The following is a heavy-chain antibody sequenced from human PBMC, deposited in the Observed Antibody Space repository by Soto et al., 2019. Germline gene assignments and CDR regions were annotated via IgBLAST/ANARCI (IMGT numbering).Heavy chain of an antibody. Sequence: QVQLQQSGPGLVKPSETLSLTCSVSSGPSSSHNWGWIRQPPGRGLEWFGYGYSTGGTSYNPSLKSRVTISADTSTNHISLTLTSVTAADTAVYYCVRQGIGNLHGLVDVWGQGTTVRVSS. D-gene: IGHD1-1*01. CDR3: VRQGIGNLHGLVDV. J-gene: IGHJ6*02. CDR1: SGPSSSHN. CDR2: GYSTGGT. V-gene: IGHV4-59*08.